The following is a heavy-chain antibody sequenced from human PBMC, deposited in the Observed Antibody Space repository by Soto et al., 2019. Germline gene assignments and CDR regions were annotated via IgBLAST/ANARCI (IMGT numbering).Heavy chain of an antibody. V-gene: IGHV5-51*01. J-gene: IGHJ4*02. CDR2: IYPGDSDT. Sequence: ESLKISCQASGYSFISSWIGWVRQMPGKGLEWMGIIYPGDSDTRYSPSFQGQVTISAAKSTSTAYLQWSSLKASDTTTNYCARRMASSGTAFGYWGQGALVTFSS. CDR3: ARRMASSGTAFGY. D-gene: IGHD1-26*01. CDR1: GYSFISSW.